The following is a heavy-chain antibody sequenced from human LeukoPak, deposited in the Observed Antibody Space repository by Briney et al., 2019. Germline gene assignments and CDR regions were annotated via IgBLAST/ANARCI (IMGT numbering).Heavy chain of an antibody. D-gene: IGHD2-2*02. J-gene: IGHJ2*01. V-gene: IGHV3-11*04. CDR3: ARYIGLEFCNSSSCYNRGLYASAYYWYFDL. Sequence: PGGSLRLSCAASGFTFSDYYMSWIRQAPGKGLEWVSYVSGSGSTIYYADSVKGRFTISRDNAKNPLYLQMNSLRAEDTAVYFCARYIGLEFCNSSSCYNRGLYASAYYWYFDLWGRGTLVTVSS. CDR1: GFTFSDYY. CDR2: VSGSGSTI.